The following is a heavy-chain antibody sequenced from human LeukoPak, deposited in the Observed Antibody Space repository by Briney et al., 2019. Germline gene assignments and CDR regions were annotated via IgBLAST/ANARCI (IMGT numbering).Heavy chain of an antibody. CDR1: GFTFSSYA. V-gene: IGHV3-23*01. Sequence: GGSLRLSCAASGFTFSSYAMSWVRQAPGKGLEWVSAISGSGGSTYYADSVKGRFTISRENSKNTLYLQMNSLRAEDTAVYYCAKDRGDSGSPYYYGMDVWGQGTTVTVSS. D-gene: IGHD1-26*01. J-gene: IGHJ6*02. CDR2: ISGSGGST. CDR3: AKDRGDSGSPYYYGMDV.